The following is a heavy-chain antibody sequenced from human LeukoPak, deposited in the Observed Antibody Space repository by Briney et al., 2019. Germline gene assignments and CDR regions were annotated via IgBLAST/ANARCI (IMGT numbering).Heavy chain of an antibody. CDR2: IYRGGDT. Sequence: GGSLRLSCAASGFTFSTYWMSWVRQAPGKGLEWVSVIYRGGDTYYADSVKGRFTVSRDISKNTLYLQMNSLRAEDTAVYYCASISNWGQGILVTVSS. V-gene: IGHV3-53*01. CDR3: ASISN. J-gene: IGHJ4*02. CDR1: GFTFSTYW.